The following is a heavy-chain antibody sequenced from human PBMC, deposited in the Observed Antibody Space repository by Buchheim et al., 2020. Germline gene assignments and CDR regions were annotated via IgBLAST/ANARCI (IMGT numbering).Heavy chain of an antibody. D-gene: IGHD3-16*01. CDR3: ARDDDLGAGYFDY. Sequence: QVQLQESGPGLVKPSETLSLTCTVSGGSVSSGSYYWSWIRQPPGKGLEWIGYIYYSGSTNYNPSLKRRVTISVDTSKNQFSLKLSSVTAADTAVYYCARDDDLGAGYFDYWGQGTL. CDR1: GGSVSSGSYY. J-gene: IGHJ4*02. V-gene: IGHV4-61*01. CDR2: IYYSGST.